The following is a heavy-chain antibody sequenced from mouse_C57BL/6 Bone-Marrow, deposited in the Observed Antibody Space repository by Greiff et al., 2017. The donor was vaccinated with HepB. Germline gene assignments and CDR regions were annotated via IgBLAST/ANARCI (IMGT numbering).Heavy chain of an antibody. CDR2: SRNKANDYTT. V-gene: IGHV7-1*01. CDR1: GFTFSDFY. CDR3: ARDGDYYGRSFYWYCDV. Sequence: EVKLVDSGGGLVQSGRSLRLSCATSGFTFSDFYMEWVRQSPGKGLEWIAASRNKANDYTTEYSASVKGRFIVSRDTSQSILYVQMNALRAEATAMYNCARDGDYYGRSFYWYCDVWGTGTT. D-gene: IGHD1-1*01. J-gene: IGHJ1*03.